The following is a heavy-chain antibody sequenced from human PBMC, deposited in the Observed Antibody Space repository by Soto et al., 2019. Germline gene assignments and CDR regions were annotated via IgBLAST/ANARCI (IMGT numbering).Heavy chain of an antibody. CDR3: ASSTYYYDSSGSY. Sequence: ASVKVSCKASGYTFTNQYMHWVRQAPGQGLEWMGIINPLGGSTNYAEKFQGRVNMTRDTSTSTVYMALSSLRFEDTAVYYCASSTYYYDSSGSYWGQGTLVTVSS. J-gene: IGHJ4*01. D-gene: IGHD3-22*01. CDR2: INPLGGST. V-gene: IGHV1-46*03. CDR1: GYTFTNQY.